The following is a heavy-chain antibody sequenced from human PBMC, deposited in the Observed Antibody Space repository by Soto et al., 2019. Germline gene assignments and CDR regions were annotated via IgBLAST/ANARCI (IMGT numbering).Heavy chain of an antibody. D-gene: IGHD3-22*01. J-gene: IGHJ4*02. CDR1: GYTFTSYG. V-gene: IGHV1-18*01. CDR2: ISAYNGNT. Sequence: ASVKVSCKASGYTFTSYGISWVRQAPGQGLEWMGWISAYNGNTNYAQKLQGRATMTTDTSTSTAYMELRSLRSDDTAVYYCARDVTMIVVVSGLGYWGQGTLVTVSS. CDR3: ARDVTMIVVVSGLGY.